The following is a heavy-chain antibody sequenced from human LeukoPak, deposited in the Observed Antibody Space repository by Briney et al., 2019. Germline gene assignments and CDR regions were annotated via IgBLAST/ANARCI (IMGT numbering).Heavy chain of an antibody. Sequence: GGSLRLSCAASGFTFSSYGMSWVRQVPGKGLEWVSDTNRRGDITGYADFVKGRFTISRDNAKNSLYLQMNSLRGDDTAVYYCARDRYSSTWGQGTLVTVSS. CDR1: GFTFSSYG. CDR3: ARDRYSST. V-gene: IGHV3-20*04. D-gene: IGHD6-13*01. J-gene: IGHJ5*02. CDR2: TNRRGDIT.